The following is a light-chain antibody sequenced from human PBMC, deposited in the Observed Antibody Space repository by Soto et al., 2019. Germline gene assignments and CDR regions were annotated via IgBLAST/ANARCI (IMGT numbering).Light chain of an antibody. J-gene: IGKJ5*01. CDR1: QSVSSY. CDR3: QQYDTSPIT. Sequence: EIVMTQSPATLSVSPGEGATLFCRASQSVSSYLAWYQQKPGQAPRLLIYGASSRATGIPDSFSGSGSGTDFTLTISRLEPEDFAVYYCQQYDTSPITFGQGTRLEIK. CDR2: GAS. V-gene: IGKV3-20*01.